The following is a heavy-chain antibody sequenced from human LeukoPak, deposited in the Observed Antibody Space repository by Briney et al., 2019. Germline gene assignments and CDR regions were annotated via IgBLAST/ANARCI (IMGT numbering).Heavy chain of an antibody. CDR1: GFTFSSYA. CDR3: AKDLDQDSGYYYPDFDY. V-gene: IGHV3-23*01. CDR2: ISGSGGST. D-gene: IGHD3-22*01. J-gene: IGHJ4*02. Sequence: GGSLRLSCAASGFTFSSYAISWVPQAPGKGLEWLSAISGSGGSTYYADSVKGRFTISRDNSKNTLYLQMNSLRAEDTAVYYCAKDLDQDSGYYYPDFDYWGQGTLVTVSS.